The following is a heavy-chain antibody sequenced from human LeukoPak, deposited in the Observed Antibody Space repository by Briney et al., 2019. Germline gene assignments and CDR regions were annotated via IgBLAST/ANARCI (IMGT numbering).Heavy chain of an antibody. CDR1: GFTFSDYR. J-gene: IGHJ4*02. D-gene: IGHD5-12*01. Sequence: QPGGSLLLSCASSGFTFSDYRMNWVRQAPGKGLEWISYAGISSDNTKYADSEKGRFTNFGDSAKNSVFLQMNSLRVEDTAVYYCARDHRYAFDNWGQGTLVTVSS. CDR2: AGISSDNT. V-gene: IGHV3-48*04. CDR3: ARDHRYAFDN.